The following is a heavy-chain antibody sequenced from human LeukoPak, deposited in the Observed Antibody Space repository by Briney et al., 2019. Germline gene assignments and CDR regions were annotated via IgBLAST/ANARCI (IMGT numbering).Heavy chain of an antibody. CDR1: GFTFSSYW. V-gene: IGHV3-74*01. CDR3: ARAPSEIGGYYPEYFRH. D-gene: IGHD3-22*01. J-gene: IGHJ1*01. CDR2: IKGDGNT. Sequence: GGSLRLSCAASGFTFSSYWMHWVRQAPGKGLVWVSRIKGDGNTNYADSVNGRFTISRDNAKNTVSLQMNSLRAEDTGAYYCARAPSEIGGYYPEYFRHWGQGTLVTVSS.